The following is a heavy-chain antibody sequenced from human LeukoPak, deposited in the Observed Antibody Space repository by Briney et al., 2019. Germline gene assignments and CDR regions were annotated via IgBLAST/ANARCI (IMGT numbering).Heavy chain of an antibody. CDR2: IIPIFGTA. J-gene: IGHJ5*02. CDR3: ARSLLPHNWFDP. V-gene: IGHV1-69*13. D-gene: IGHD2-15*01. Sequence: ASVKVSCKASGGTFSSYAISWVRQAPGQGLEWMGGIIPIFGTANYAQKFQGRVTIIADESTSTAYMELSSLRSEDTAVYYCARSLLPHNWFDPWGQGTPVTVSS. CDR1: GGTFSSYA.